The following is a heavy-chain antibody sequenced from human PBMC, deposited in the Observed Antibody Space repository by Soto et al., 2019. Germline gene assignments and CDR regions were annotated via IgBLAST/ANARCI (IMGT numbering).Heavy chain of an antibody. CDR1: GVSISNYY. CDR3: ARRAKYCISTSCPYIIDY. D-gene: IGHD2-2*01. Sequence: SETLSLTCTVSGVSISNYYRTWIRQTPRRGLEWIGYIYYSGSTNYNPSLKSRVTISVDTSKNQFSLKLNSVTAADTAVYYCARRAKYCISTSCPYIIDYWGRGILVTVS. CDR2: IYYSGST. J-gene: IGHJ4*02. V-gene: IGHV4-59*01.